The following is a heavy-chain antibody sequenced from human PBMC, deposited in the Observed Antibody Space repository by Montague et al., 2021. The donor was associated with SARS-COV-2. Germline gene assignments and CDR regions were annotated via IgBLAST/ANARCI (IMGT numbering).Heavy chain of an antibody. V-gene: IGHV3-9*01. D-gene: IGHD5-24*01. J-gene: IGHJ3*02. CDR3: AKLPYERWLQSRKRRDAFDI. Sequence: SLRLSCAASGFTFDDYAMHWVRQAPGKGLEWVSGISWNSGSIGYADSVKSRFTISRDNAKNSLYLQMNSLRAEDTALYYCAKLPYERWLQSRKRRDAFDIWGQGTMVTVSS. CDR2: ISWNSGSI. CDR1: GFTFDDYA.